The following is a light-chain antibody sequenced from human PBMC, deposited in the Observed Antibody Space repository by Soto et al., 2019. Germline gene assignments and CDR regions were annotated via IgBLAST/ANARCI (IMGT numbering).Light chain of an antibody. J-gene: IGKJ2*03. Sequence: DIPMTQSPPSLSASVGDRVIITCRASQSISSYLNWYQQKPGKAPKLLIFAASSLQRGVPSRFSGSRFGTDFTLTINGLQPEDFATYYCQQSNNIPFRFGQGTKLEIK. V-gene: IGKV1-39*01. CDR3: QQSNNIPFR. CDR1: QSISSY. CDR2: AAS.